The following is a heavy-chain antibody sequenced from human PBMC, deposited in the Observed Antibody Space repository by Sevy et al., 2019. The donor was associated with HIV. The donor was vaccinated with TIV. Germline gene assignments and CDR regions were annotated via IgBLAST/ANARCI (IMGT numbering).Heavy chain of an antibody. CDR3: AKEPPSGGPGNYHYGLDL. CDR2: ISDFGAKI. D-gene: IGHD1-1*01. V-gene: IGHV3-30*18. CDR1: GFTFSDYD. J-gene: IGHJ6*02. Sequence: GGSLRLSCAASGFTFSDYDLHWVRQAPGKGLEWVSFISDFGAKIFYADSVKGRSTISRDNAKNALDLQIDSLRPEDTAVYYCAKEPPSGGPGNYHYGLDLWGRGTTVTVSS.